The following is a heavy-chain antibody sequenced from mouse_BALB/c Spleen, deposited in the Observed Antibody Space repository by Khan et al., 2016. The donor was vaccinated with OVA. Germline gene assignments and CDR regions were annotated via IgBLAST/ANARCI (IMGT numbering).Heavy chain of an antibody. V-gene: IGHV1S137*01. Sequence: QVQLQQSGAELVRPGVSVKISCKGSGYIFTDFSMHWVKRSHAKSLEWIGVISTYYGDSIYNQNFKDKATLTVEKSSSTAYMELARLTSEDSAIYYCARGGGNYRFAYGGKGLWSLSLQ. CDR1: GYIFTDFS. CDR2: ISTYYGDS. CDR3: ARGGGNYRFAY. D-gene: IGHD2-1*01. J-gene: IGHJ3*01.